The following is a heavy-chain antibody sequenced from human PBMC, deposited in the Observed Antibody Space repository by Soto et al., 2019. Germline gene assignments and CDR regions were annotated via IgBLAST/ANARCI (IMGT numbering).Heavy chain of an antibody. Sequence: GGSLRLSCAASGLTLSRHAMTWARQAPGKGLEWVATLNPSGSNTHYADSVKGRFTISRDNSRNTVDLQMNNLRAEDTALYYCAKLTAAWGQGTLVTVSS. CDR3: AKLTAA. CDR2: LNPSGSNT. D-gene: IGHD6-13*01. V-gene: IGHV3-23*01. CDR1: GLTLSRHA. J-gene: IGHJ4*02.